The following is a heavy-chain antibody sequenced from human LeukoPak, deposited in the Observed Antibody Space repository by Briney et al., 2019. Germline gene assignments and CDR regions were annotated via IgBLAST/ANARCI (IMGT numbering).Heavy chain of an antibody. J-gene: IGHJ4*02. V-gene: IGHV3-23*01. CDR3: AKVSKREGYFDY. Sequence: GGSLRLSCAASGFTFSSYAMSWVRQAPGKGLEWVSAISGSGGSTYYADSVEGRFTISRDNSKNTLYLQMNSLRAEDTAVYYCAKVSKREGYFDYWGQGTLVTVSS. CDR1: GFTFSSYA. CDR2: ISGSGGST.